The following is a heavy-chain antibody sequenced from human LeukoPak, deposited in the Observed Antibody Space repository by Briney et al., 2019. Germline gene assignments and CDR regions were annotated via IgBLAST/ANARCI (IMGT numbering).Heavy chain of an antibody. J-gene: IGHJ4*02. CDR2: IYYSGST. CDR3: ARHIYCSSTSCSPDGIDY. CDR1: GGSISSSSYY. D-gene: IGHD2-2*01. Sequence: PSETLSLTCTVSGGSISSSSYYWGWIRQPPGKGLEWIGSIYYSGSTYYNPSLKSRVTVSVDTSKNQFSLKLSSVTAADTAVYYCARHIYCSSTSCSPDGIDYWGQGTLVTVSS. V-gene: IGHV4-39*01.